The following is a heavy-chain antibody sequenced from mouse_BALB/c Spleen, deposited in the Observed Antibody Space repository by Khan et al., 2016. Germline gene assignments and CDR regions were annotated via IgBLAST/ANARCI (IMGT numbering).Heavy chain of an antibody. Sequence: QVQLKESGPGLVAPSQSLSITCTVSGFSLTGYGVNWVRQPPGKGLEWLGMIWGDGSTDYNSALKSRLSISKDNSKSQVVLQMNSLQTGDTAKYYCARESGYEGNAMDYWGQGTSVTVSS. J-gene: IGHJ4*01. CDR3: ARESGYEGNAMDY. CDR2: IWGDGST. CDR1: GFSLTGYG. V-gene: IGHV2-6-7*01. D-gene: IGHD2-2*01.